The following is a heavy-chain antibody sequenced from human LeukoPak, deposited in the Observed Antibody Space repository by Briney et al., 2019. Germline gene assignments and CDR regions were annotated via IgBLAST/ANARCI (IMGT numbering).Heavy chain of an antibody. CDR1: GYTFTNYG. Sequence: ASVKVSCKASGYTFTNYGINWVRQAPGQGLEWMGQINPYNGNTNYPQRLQGRVPMTTDTSTSTSFMELRSLTSNDTAVYYCARVSGSSISSRSLLYWGQGTLVTVSS. V-gene: IGHV1-18*01. D-gene: IGHD6-13*01. J-gene: IGHJ4*02. CDR2: INPYNGNT. CDR3: ARVSGSSISSRSLLY.